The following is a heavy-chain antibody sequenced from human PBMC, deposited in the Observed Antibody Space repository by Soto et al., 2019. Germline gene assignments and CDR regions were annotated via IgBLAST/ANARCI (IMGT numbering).Heavy chain of an antibody. D-gene: IGHD1-7*01. CDR1: GGSFTSNNW. J-gene: IGHJ4*02. CDR3: ASRDPGTSVDY. Sequence: SETLSLTCAVSGGSFTSNNWWTWVRQPPGQGLEWIGEIYRTGSTNYNPSLKSRVTISLDKSENQFSLKVTSLTATGTAVYYCASRDPGTSVDYWGQGTLVTVSS. V-gene: IGHV4-4*02. CDR2: IYRTGST.